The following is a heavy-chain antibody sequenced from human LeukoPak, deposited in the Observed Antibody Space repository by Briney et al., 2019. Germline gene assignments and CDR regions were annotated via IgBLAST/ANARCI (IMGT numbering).Heavy chain of an antibody. J-gene: IGHJ4*02. CDR1: GFRFSTYW. V-gene: IGHV3-7*01. D-gene: IGHD3-16*01. Sequence: GGSLRLSCAASGFRFSTYWMSWVRQAPGKGPEWVANIKQHGNEKDYVDSVKGRFTISRDNAKNSLYLQMDSLRAEDTAVYYCARGGGDYWGQGTLVTVSS. CDR3: ARGGGDY. CDR2: IKQHGNEK.